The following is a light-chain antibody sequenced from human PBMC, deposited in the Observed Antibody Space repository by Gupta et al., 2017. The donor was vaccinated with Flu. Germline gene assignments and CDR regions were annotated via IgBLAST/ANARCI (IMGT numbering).Light chain of an antibody. CDR3: QQYGSSPLT. J-gene: IGKJ4*01. Sequence: EIVLQQPPGTLSLSPGERATLACRASQSVSSSYLAWYQQKPGQAPRLLIYGASRRATGIPDRFSGSGSGTDFTLTISRLEPEDFAVYYCQQYGSSPLTFGGGTKVEIK. CDR2: GAS. V-gene: IGKV3-20*01. CDR1: QSVSSSY.